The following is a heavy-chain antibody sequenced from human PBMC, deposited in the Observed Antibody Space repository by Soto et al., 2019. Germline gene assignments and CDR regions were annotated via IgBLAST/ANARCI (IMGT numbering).Heavy chain of an antibody. CDR3: ARVAASGGGNLNWFDP. CDR2: LFYSGST. Sequence: SETLSLTCTVSGGSISSSSYYWGWIRQPPGKGLEWIGSLFYSGSTYYNPSLKGRLTISVDTSKNQFSLKLSSVTAADTAVYYCARVAASGGGNLNWFDPWGQGTLVTVSS. CDR1: GGSISSSSYY. V-gene: IGHV4-39*01. D-gene: IGHD6-13*01. J-gene: IGHJ5*02.